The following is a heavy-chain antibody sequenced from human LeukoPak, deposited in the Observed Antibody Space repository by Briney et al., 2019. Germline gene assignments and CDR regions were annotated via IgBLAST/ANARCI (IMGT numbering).Heavy chain of an antibody. J-gene: IGHJ4*02. D-gene: IGHD3-10*01. CDR3: ARSPYYYGSGSFLGDNFDY. CDR1: GDSVSSNSAA. V-gene: IGHV6-1*01. Sequence: SQTLSLTCAISGDSVSSNSAAWNWIRQSPSRGLEWLGRTYYRSKWYNDYAVSVKSRITINPDTSKNQFSLQLNSVTPEDTAVYYCARSPYYYGSGSFLGDNFDYWGQGTLVTVSS. CDR2: TYYRSKWYN.